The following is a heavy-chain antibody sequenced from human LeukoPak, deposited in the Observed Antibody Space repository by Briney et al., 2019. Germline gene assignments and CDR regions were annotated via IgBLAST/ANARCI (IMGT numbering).Heavy chain of an antibody. Sequence: PGGSLRLSCAASGFTFSSYSMTWVRQAPGKGLEWVSSISSSSSYIYYADSVKGRFTISRDNAKNSLYLQMNSLRAEDTAVYYCARDKSPDSSGYYLADAFDIWGQGTMVTVSS. V-gene: IGHV3-21*01. CDR3: ARDKSPDSSGYYLADAFDI. CDR1: GFTFSSYS. J-gene: IGHJ3*02. CDR2: ISSSSSYI. D-gene: IGHD3-22*01.